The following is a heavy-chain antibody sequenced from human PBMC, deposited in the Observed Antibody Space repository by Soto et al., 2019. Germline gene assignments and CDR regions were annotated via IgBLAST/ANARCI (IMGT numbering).Heavy chain of an antibody. CDR1: GDTFTTYD. CDR3: ARGRASGSYYLLDY. Sequence: ASVKVSCKASGDTFTTYDINWVRQASGHGLEWMGWINPNSGNIGYAQRFQGRVTMTRDTAIRTAYMEVSSLRSDDTAVYYCARGRASGSYYLLDYWGQGTLVTVSS. CDR2: INPNSGNI. D-gene: IGHD3-10*01. V-gene: IGHV1-8*01. J-gene: IGHJ4*02.